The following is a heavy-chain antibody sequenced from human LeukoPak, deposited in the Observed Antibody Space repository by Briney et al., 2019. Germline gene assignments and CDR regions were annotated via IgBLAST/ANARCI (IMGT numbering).Heavy chain of an antibody. CDR2: IIPIFGTA. CDR3: ARVGSSGWYYFDY. CDR1: GGTFSSYA. V-gene: IGHV1-69*01. D-gene: IGHD6-19*01. J-gene: IGHJ4*02. Sequence: ASVKVSCKASGGTFSSYAIGWVRQAPGQGLEWMGGIIPIFGTANYAQKLQGRVTITADESTSTAYMEPSSLRSEDTAVYYCARVGSSGWYYFDYWRQGTLVTVSS.